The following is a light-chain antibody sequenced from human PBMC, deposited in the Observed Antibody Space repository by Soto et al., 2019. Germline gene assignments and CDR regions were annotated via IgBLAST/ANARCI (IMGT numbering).Light chain of an antibody. V-gene: IGKV1-5*01. J-gene: IGKJ2*01. CDR3: QHSAT. CDR2: DAS. Sequence: DIQMTQSPSTLSASVGDRVTITCRASQSISGWLAWYQHKPGRAPKLLIYDASSLEAGVPSRFSGSGSGTEFTLTISSLQHDDFATYYCQHSATFGQGTRLEIK. CDR1: QSISGW.